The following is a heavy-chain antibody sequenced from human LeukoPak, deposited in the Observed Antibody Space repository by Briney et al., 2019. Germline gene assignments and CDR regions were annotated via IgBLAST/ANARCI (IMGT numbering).Heavy chain of an antibody. D-gene: IGHD3-22*01. Sequence: PSETLSLTCSVSGDSISSSYWTWIRQPPGKGLEWIGYVSSSGSTSYNPSLKSRVTIFLGTSKNQISLELTSLTTADTAVYYCARVWHYYDSSGPYLYWGQGTLVTVSS. CDR1: GDSISSSY. V-gene: IGHV4-59*01. CDR2: VSSSGST. J-gene: IGHJ4*02. CDR3: ARVWHYYDSSGPYLY.